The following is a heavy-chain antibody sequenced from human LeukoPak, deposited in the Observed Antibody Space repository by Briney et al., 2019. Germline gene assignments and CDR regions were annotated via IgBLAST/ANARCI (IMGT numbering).Heavy chain of an antibody. D-gene: IGHD3-16*02. V-gene: IGHV3-11*01. CDR2: ISSSGSTI. CDR1: GFTFSDYY. CDR3: ARAITFGGVIVIVEYFDY. Sequence: GGSLRLSCAASGFTFSDYYMSWIRQAPGKRLEWVSYISSSGSTIYYADSVKGRFTISRDNAKNSLYLQMNSLRAEDTAVYYCARAITFGGVIVIVEYFDYWGQGTLVTVSS. J-gene: IGHJ4*02.